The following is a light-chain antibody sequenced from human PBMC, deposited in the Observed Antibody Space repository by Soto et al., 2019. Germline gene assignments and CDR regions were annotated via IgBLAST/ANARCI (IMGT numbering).Light chain of an antibody. J-gene: IGKJ1*01. CDR2: AVS. V-gene: IGKV3-20*01. CDR3: QQYDTSWT. CDR1: QSVRRSQ. Sequence: EIVLTQSPGTLSLSPGDRATLSCRASQSVRRSQLAWYQQRPGQAPSLLMYAVSTRANGIPDRFSGSGSGTDFTLTISRLEPEDFAVYYCQQYDTSWTFGQGTKAEIK.